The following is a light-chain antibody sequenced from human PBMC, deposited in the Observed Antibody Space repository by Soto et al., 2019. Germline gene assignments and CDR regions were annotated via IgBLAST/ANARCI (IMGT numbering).Light chain of an antibody. Sequence: QSVLTQPPSASGTPGQRVTISCSGSSSNIVSNYVYWYQQLPGTAPKLLIYRNNQRPSGVPDRFSGSKAGTSASLAISGLRSEDEADYYCAAWDDSMSGVVFGGGTTLTVL. CDR2: RNN. CDR3: AAWDDSMSGVV. CDR1: SSNIVSNY. V-gene: IGLV1-47*01. J-gene: IGLJ2*01.